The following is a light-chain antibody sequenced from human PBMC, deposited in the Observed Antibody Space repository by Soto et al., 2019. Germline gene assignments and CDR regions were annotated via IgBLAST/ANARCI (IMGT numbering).Light chain of an antibody. V-gene: IGLV2-23*02. CDR3: CSYAGSSTL. J-gene: IGLJ3*02. CDR2: EVS. Sequence: QSALTQPASVSGSPGQSITISCTGTSSDVGGYNLVSWYQQHPGKAPKLMIYEVSKRPSGVSNRFSGSKSGNTASLTISGLQAEDEADYYCCSYAGSSTLFGGGTKVTVL. CDR1: SSDVGGYNL.